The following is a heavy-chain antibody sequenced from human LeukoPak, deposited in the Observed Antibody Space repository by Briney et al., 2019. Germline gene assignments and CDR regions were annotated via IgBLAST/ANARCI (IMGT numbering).Heavy chain of an antibody. CDR1: GFTATTNY. CDR2: IYSSGST. V-gene: IGHV3-53*01. D-gene: IGHD3-16*02. Sequence: GVSLRLSCAGSGFTATTNYMSWVRQAPGKGLEWVSVIYSSGSTSYADSVKGRFTISRDSSKNTVYLQMNSLRTEDTAVYYCARDHINVNAFDIWGQGTMVTVSS. CDR3: ARDHINVNAFDI. J-gene: IGHJ3*02.